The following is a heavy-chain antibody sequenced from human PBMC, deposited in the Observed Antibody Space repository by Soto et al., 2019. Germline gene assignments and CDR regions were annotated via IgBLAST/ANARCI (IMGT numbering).Heavy chain of an antibody. CDR1: GYTFTGYY. D-gene: IGHD3-10*01. CDR2: INPNSGGT. V-gene: IGHV1-2*04. CDR3: ARGLMGTGSYYNYYYYYGMDV. Sequence: ASVKVSCKASGYTFTGYYMHWVRQAPGQGLEWMGWINPNSGGTNYAQKFQGWVTMTRDTSISTAYMGLSRLRSDDTAVYYCARGLMGTGSYYNYYYYYGMDVWGQGTTVTVSS. J-gene: IGHJ6*02.